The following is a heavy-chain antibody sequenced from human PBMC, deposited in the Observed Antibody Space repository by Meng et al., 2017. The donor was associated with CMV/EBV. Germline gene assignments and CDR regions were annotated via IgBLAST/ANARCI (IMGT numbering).Heavy chain of an antibody. CDR2: IYYSGST. D-gene: IGHD3-3*01. CDR3: ARGGAEYYDFWSGPGGIDY. Sequence: SETLSLTCTVSGGSTSSYYWSWIRQPPGKGLEWIGYIYYSGSTNYNPSLKSRVTISVDTSKNQFSLKLSSVTAADTAVYYCARGGAEYYDFWSGPGGIDYWGQGTLVTVSS. V-gene: IGHV4-59*01. J-gene: IGHJ4*02. CDR1: GGSTSSYY.